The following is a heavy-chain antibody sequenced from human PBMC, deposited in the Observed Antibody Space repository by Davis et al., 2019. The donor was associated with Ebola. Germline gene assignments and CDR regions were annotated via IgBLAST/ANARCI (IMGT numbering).Heavy chain of an antibody. V-gene: IGHV3-30*18. D-gene: IGHD1-14*01. CDR2: ISYDGSNK. Sequence: GESLKISCAASGFTFSSYAMSWVRQAPGKGLEWVAVISYDGSNKYYADSVKGRFTISRDNSKNTLYLQMNSLRAEDTAVYYCAKSDRLDVWGKGTTVTVSS. J-gene: IGHJ6*04. CDR1: GFTFSSYA. CDR3: AKSDRLDV.